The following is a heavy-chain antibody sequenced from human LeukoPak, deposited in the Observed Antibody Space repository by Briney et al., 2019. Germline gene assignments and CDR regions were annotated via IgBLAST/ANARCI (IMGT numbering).Heavy chain of an antibody. CDR1: GYTFTSYD. CDR2: MNPNSGNT. D-gene: IGHD4-23*01. V-gene: IGHV1-8*01. J-gene: IGHJ3*02. CDR3: ETYGGNSVGAFDI. Sequence: ASVKVSCKASGYTFTSYDINWVRQATGQGLEWMGWMNPNSGNTGYAQKFQGRVTMTRNTSISTAYMELNSLRAEDTAVYYCETYGGNSVGAFDIWGQGTMVTVSS.